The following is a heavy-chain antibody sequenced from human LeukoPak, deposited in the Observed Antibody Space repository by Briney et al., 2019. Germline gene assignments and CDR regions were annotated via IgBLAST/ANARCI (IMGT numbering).Heavy chain of an antibody. CDR2: IYYSGST. CDR3: ARSWGLVSAYNWFDP. CDR1: GGSISSGGYY. D-gene: IGHD2-2*01. J-gene: IGHJ5*02. V-gene: IGHV4-31*11. Sequence: PSETLSLTCAVSGGSISSGGYYWSWIRQHPGKGLEWIGYIYYSGSTYYNPSLKSRVTISVDTSKNQFSLKLSSVTAADTAVYYCARSWGLVSAYNWFDPWGQGTLVTVSS.